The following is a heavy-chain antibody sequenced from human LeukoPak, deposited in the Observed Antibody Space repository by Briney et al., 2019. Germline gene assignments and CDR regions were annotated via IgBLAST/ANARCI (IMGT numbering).Heavy chain of an antibody. CDR2: LYPTGST. Sequence: SDPLSLTCTVSGDSIRSYFSSWIRQSPGNRLDSLRHLYPTGSTNYSPSLKSRVTISIDTSKNQFSLKLTSVTSADTAVYYCARDGPAYTSRWYDYYYGLDVWGQGTTVTVSS. V-gene: IGHV4-59*01. CDR3: ARDGPAYTSRWYDYYYGLDV. CDR1: GDSIRSYF. J-gene: IGHJ6*02. D-gene: IGHD2-2*01.